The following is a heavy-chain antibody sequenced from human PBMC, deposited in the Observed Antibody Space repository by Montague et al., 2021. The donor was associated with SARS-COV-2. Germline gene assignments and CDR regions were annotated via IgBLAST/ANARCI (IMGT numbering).Heavy chain of an antibody. D-gene: IGHD6-19*01. CDR1: GFTFSSYW. CDR2: INSDGSST. V-gene: IGHV3-74*01. CDR3: ARGIAVAGGSFDY. J-gene: IGHJ4*02. Sequence: SLRLSCPASGFTFSSYWMHWVRQAPGKGLVWVSRINSDGSSTSYADSVKGRFTISRDNAKNTLYLQMNSLRAEDTAVYYCARGIAVAGGSFDYWGQGTLVTVSS.